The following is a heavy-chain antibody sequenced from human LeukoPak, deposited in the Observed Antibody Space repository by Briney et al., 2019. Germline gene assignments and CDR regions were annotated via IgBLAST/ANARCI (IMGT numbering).Heavy chain of an antibody. CDR1: GYSISSGYY. D-gene: IGHD1-26*01. Sequence: PSETLSLTCTVSGYSISSGYYWGWIRQPPGKGLEWIANIYHSGLIYYNPSLKSRITISIDTSKNQFSLKLSSVTAADTAVYYCARERVGATIDYWGQGTLVSVSS. CDR2: IYHSGLI. J-gene: IGHJ4*02. CDR3: ARERVGATIDY. V-gene: IGHV4-38-2*02.